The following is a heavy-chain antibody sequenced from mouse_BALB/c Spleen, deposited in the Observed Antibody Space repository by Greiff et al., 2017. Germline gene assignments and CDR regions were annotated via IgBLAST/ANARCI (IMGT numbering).Heavy chain of an antibody. CDR1: GFNIKDYY. V-gene: IGHV14-4*02. Sequence: EVQLQQSGAELVRSGASVKLSCTASGFNIKDYYMHWVKQRPEQGLEWIGWIDPEYGDTEYAPKFQGKATMTADTSSNTAYLQLSSLTSEDTAVYYCNADYYGNYPDYWGQGTTLTVSS. CDR2: IDPEYGDT. J-gene: IGHJ2*01. CDR3: NADYYGNYPDY. D-gene: IGHD2-1*01.